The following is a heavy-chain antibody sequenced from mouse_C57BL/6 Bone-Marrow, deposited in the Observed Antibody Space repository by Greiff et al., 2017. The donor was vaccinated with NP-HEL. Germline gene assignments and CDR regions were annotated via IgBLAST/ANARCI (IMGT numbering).Heavy chain of an antibody. V-gene: IGHV1-4*01. CDR1: GYTFTSYT. CDR3: ASLGNYVGYFDY. D-gene: IGHD2-1*01. Sequence: VKLVESGAELARPGASVKMSCKASGYTFTSYTMHWVKQRPGQGLEWIGYINPSSGYTKYNQKFKDKATLTADKSSSTAYMQLSSLTSEDSAVYYCASLGNYVGYFDYWGQGTTLTVSS. CDR2: INPSSGYT. J-gene: IGHJ2*01.